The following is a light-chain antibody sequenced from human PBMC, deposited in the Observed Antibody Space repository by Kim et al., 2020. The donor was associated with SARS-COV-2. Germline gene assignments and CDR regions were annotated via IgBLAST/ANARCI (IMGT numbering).Light chain of an antibody. CDR1: RPNIGKNY. V-gene: IGLV1-51*01. CDR2: DNN. Sequence: GQKVTISCSGSRPNIGKNYLSWYQQLPGTAPKLLIYDNNKRPSGIPDRFSGSKSGTSATLGITGLQTGDEADYYCGAWDSSLNGLLFGGGTKLTVL. J-gene: IGLJ3*02. CDR3: GAWDSSLNGLL.